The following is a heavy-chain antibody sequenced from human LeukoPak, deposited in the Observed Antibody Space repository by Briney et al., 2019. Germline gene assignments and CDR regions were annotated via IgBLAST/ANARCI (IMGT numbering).Heavy chain of an antibody. D-gene: IGHD2-8*01. CDR3: ADPGVGY. CDR1: GFTFSSLW. V-gene: IGHV3-7*01. Sequence: GGSLRLSCAASGFTFSSLWMSWVRQAPGKGLEWVANIKQNGSEKSYVDSVKGRFTISRDNAQNSVYLQMNNLRDDDTAVYYCADPGVGYWGQGTLVTVSS. J-gene: IGHJ4*02. CDR2: IKQNGSEK.